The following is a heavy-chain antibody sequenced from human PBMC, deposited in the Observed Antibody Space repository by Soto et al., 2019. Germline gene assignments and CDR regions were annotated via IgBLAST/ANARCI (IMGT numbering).Heavy chain of an antibody. CDR2: IIPIFGTA. CDR3: AREGIVVVPDYEGYYYYGMDV. Sequence: GASVKVSCKASGGTFSSYAISWVRQAPGQGLEWMGGIIPIFGTANYAQKFQGRVTITADKSTRTAYMELSSLRSEDTAVYYCAREGIVVVPDYEGYYYYGMDVWGQGTTVTVSS. J-gene: IGHJ6*02. V-gene: IGHV1-69*06. CDR1: GGTFSSYA. D-gene: IGHD2-2*01.